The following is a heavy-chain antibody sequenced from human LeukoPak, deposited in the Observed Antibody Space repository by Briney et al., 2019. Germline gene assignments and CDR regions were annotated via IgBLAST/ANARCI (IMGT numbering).Heavy chain of an antibody. D-gene: IGHD6-19*01. CDR2: INPNSGGT. CDR1: GYTFTGYY. Sequence: GASVKVSCKASGYTFTGYYMHWVRQAPGQGLEWMGWINPNSGGTNYAQKFQGRVTMTRDTSISTAYMELSRLRSDDTAVYYCARDSSPIIAVAELEAHFDYWGQGTLVTVSS. V-gene: IGHV1-2*02. CDR3: ARDSSPIIAVAELEAHFDY. J-gene: IGHJ4*02.